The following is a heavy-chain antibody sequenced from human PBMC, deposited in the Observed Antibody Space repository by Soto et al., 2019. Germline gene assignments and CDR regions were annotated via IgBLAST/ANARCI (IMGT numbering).Heavy chain of an antibody. V-gene: IGHV1-69*19. CDR1: GGTFNTYA. CDR3: SREVQFHTPAFVY. J-gene: IGHJ4*02. Sequence: QVQLVQSGAEMKKPGSSVKVSCQASGGTFNTYAMNWVRPAPGQGPEWMGDISPMFGAANYAPKFQGRVTITADESTGTSYMQLSSLTSEDTALYFCSREVQFHTPAFVYWGQGTLVTVSS. CDR2: ISPMFGAA.